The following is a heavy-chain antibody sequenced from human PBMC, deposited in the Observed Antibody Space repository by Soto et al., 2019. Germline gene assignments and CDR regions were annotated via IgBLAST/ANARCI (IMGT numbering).Heavy chain of an antibody. V-gene: IGHV5-51*01. J-gene: IGHJ6*02. Sequence: PGESLNIYCKGSGSTFPDYWIGWVRPLPGKGLEWMGIIYPGDSDTRYSPSFQGHVTITVDKSTSTAYLQWNTLKASDTAMYYCARDISNFRFYYHSLDDWLQVSTVTVFS. CDR1: GSTFPDYW. CDR2: IYPGDSDT. CDR3: ARDISNFRFYYHSLDD. D-gene: IGHD2-8*01.